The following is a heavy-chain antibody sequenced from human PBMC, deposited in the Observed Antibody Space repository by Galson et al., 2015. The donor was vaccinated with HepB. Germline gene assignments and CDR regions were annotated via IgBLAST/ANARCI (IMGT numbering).Heavy chain of an antibody. CDR2: IIPIFGTA. CDR1: GGTFSSYA. CDR3: ARDSGDGYNPFEEKYYFDY. J-gene: IGHJ4*02. V-gene: IGHV1-69*13. D-gene: IGHD5-24*01. Sequence: SVKVSCKASGGTFSSYAISWVRQAPGQGLEWMGGIIPIFGTANYAQKFQGRVTITADESTSTAYMELSSLRSEDTAVYYCARDSGDGYNPFEEKYYFDYWGQGTLVTVSS.